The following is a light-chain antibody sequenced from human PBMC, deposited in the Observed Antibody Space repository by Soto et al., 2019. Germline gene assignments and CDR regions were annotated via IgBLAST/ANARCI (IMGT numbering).Light chain of an antibody. V-gene: IGLV2-14*01. Sequence: QSALTQPASVSGSPGQSITISCTGTSSDVGGYNYVSWYQQHPGKAPKLMIYDVNNRPSGVSNRFSGSKSGNTASLTISGLQAEDEADYYCRSYTSSSTYVFGSGTKLTVL. CDR2: DVN. CDR1: SSDVGGYNY. J-gene: IGLJ1*01. CDR3: RSYTSSSTYV.